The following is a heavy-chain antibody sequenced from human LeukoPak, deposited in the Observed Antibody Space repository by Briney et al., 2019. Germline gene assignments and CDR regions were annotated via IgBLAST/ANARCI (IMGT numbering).Heavy chain of an antibody. D-gene: IGHD6-13*01. CDR1: GGSISSSNYY. V-gene: IGHV4-39*07. Sequence: SETLSLTCTVSGGSISSSNYYWGWIRQPPGKGLEWIGSLYYSGSTYYNPSLKSRVTVSVDTSKNQFSLKLSSVTAADTAVYYCARSAALNMADYWGQGTLVTVSS. J-gene: IGHJ4*02. CDR2: LYYSGST. CDR3: ARSAALNMADY.